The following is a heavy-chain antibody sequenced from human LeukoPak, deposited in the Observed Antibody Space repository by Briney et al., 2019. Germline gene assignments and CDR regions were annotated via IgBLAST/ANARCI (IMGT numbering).Heavy chain of an antibody. Sequence: PGGSLRLSCAASGFTFSSSAMSWVRQAPGKGLEWVGRIKSKTDGGTSDYAAPVKGRFTISRDDSKNTLYLQMNSLKTEDTAVFYCTTDYDGNSGFRYWGQGTLVTVSS. D-gene: IGHD4-23*01. J-gene: IGHJ4*02. CDR3: TTDYDGNSGFRY. CDR1: GFTFSSSA. CDR2: IKSKTDGGTS. V-gene: IGHV3-15*01.